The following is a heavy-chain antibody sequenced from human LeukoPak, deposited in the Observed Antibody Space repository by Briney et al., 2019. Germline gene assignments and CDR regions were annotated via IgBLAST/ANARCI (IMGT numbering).Heavy chain of an antibody. D-gene: IGHD6-13*01. Sequence: PGGSLRLSCAASGFTVSSNYMSWVRQAPGKGLEYVSVIYTGGSTYYADSVKGRFTISRDKSKNTLDLQMDSLRAEDTAVYYCARLLAAAGRVYFDSWGQGTLVTVSS. V-gene: IGHV3-53*01. CDR1: GFTVSSNY. CDR2: IYTGGST. CDR3: ARLLAAAGRVYFDS. J-gene: IGHJ4*02.